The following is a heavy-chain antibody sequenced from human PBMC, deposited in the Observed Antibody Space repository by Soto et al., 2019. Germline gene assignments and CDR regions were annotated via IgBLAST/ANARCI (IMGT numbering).Heavy chain of an antibody. V-gene: IGHV3-30*18. CDR1: RFIFSSYG. CDR3: AKDMGYDFWNGIGFDY. CDR2: ISYDGSNK. D-gene: IGHD3-3*01. Sequence: VQLVESGGDLVQPGGSLRLSCAASRFIFSSYGMHWVRQAPGKGLEWVAVISYDGSNKYYADSVKGRFTISRDNSKNTLYLQMNSLRAEDTAVYYCAKDMGYDFWNGIGFDYWGQGTLVTVSS. J-gene: IGHJ4*02.